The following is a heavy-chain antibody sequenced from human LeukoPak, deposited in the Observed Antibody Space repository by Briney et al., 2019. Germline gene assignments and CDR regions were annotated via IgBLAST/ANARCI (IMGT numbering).Heavy chain of an antibody. V-gene: IGHV3-21*01. D-gene: IGHD5-24*01. Sequence: GGSLRLSCAASGFTFSSYSMNWVRQAPGKGLEWVSSISSSSSYIYYADSVKGRFTISRDNAKNPLYLQMNSLRAEDTAVYYCARGGMATPYDYWGQGTLVTVSS. CDR3: ARGGMATPYDY. J-gene: IGHJ4*02. CDR2: ISSSSSYI. CDR1: GFTFSSYS.